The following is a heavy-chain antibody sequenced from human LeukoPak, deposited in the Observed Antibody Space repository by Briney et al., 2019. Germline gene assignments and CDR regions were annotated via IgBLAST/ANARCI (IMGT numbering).Heavy chain of an antibody. D-gene: IGHD3-10*01. CDR1: GGSISSYY. J-gene: IGHJ6*04. CDR2: IYYSGST. Sequence: SETLSLTCTVSGGSISSYYWSWIRQPLGKGLEWIGYIYYSGSTNYNPSLKSRVTISVDTSKNQFSLKLSSVTAADTAVYYCARNYGSGSYFSYYGMDVWGKGTTVTVSS. CDR3: ARNYGSGSYFSYYGMDV. V-gene: IGHV4-59*01.